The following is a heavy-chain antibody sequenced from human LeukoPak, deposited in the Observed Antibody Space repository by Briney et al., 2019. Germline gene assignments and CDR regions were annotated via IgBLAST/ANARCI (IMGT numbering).Heavy chain of an antibody. CDR2: INPSGGST. CDR1: GYTFTSYY. J-gene: IGHJ3*02. Sequence: ASVKVSCKASGYTFTSYYMHWVRQAPGQGLEWMGIINPSGGSTSYAQRFQGRVTMTRDTSTSTVYMELSSLRSEDTAVYYCARVRRGYSRGDGAFDIWGQGTMVTVSS. V-gene: IGHV1-46*01. D-gene: IGHD5-18*01. CDR3: ARVRRGYSRGDGAFDI.